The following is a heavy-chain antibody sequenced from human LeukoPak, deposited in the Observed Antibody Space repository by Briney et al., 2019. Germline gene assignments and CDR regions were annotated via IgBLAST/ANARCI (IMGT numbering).Heavy chain of an antibody. V-gene: IGHV3-7*01. Sequence: PGGSLRLSCVPSGFTFSNNWMGWVRQTPGKGLEWVANIKQDGSEKNYVPSVKGRFTISRDNAKNSLSLQMDSLRAEDTAVYYCVRDFFGSGPDLQYWGQGTLVTVSS. CDR1: GFTFSNNW. CDR3: VRDFFGSGPDLQY. J-gene: IGHJ4*02. CDR2: IKQDGSEK. D-gene: IGHD6-19*01.